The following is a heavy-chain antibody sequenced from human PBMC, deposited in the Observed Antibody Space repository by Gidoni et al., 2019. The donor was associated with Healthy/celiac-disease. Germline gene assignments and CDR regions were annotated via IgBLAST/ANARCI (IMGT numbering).Heavy chain of an antibody. D-gene: IGHD2-2*01. J-gene: IGHJ5*02. CDR3: ANVGLGYCSSTSCAP. CDR2: ISGSGGST. V-gene: IGHV3-23*01. CDR1: GFPFRSYA. Sequence: EVQLLESGGGLVQPGGSLRLSCAASGFPFRSYAMSWVRQAPGKGLGWASAISGSGGSTYYADSVKGRFTISRDNSKNTLYLQMNSLRAEDTAVYYCANVGLGYCSSTSCAPWGQGTLVTVSS.